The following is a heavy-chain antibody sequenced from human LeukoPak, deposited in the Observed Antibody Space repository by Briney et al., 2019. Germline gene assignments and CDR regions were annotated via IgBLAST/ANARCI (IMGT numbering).Heavy chain of an antibody. Sequence: SETLSLTCAVYGGSFSGYYWSWIRQPPGKGLEWIGEINHSGSTNYNPSLKSRVTISVDTSKNQFSLKLSSVTAADTAVYYCARAIRDIVVVSVPRGNAFDIWGQGTMVTVSS. D-gene: IGHD2-2*01. J-gene: IGHJ3*02. CDR3: ARAIRDIVVVSVPRGNAFDI. CDR1: GGSFSGYY. V-gene: IGHV4-34*01. CDR2: INHSGST.